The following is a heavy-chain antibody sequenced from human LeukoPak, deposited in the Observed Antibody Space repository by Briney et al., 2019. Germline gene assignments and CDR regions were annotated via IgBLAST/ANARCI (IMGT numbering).Heavy chain of an antibody. CDR2: ISYDGSNK. V-gene: IGHV3-30*18. J-gene: IGHJ4*02. D-gene: IGHD5-12*01. CDR1: WFPLKSYV. Sequence: GEPLTLSCAASWFPLKSYVVRWLRQAPAKGVEWLAVISYDGSNKYYADSVKGRFTISRDNSKNTLYLQMNSLRAEDTAVYYCAKDRQWLLDYWGQGTLVTVSS. CDR3: AKDRQWLLDY.